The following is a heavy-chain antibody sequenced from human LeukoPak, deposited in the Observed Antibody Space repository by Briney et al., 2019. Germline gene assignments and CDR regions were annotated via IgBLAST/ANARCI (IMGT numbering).Heavy chain of an antibody. CDR2: IYTSGST. Sequence: SETLPPTLPVSGGSLSRYHLSWIRQPAGKGLEGIGRIYTSGSTNYNASLKSRVSMSVDTSKNQFSLKLSSVTAADTAVFYCARENSGSYREFDYWGQGTLVTVSS. CDR3: ARENSGSYREFDY. D-gene: IGHD1-26*01. V-gene: IGHV4-4*07. CDR1: GGSLSRYH. J-gene: IGHJ4*02.